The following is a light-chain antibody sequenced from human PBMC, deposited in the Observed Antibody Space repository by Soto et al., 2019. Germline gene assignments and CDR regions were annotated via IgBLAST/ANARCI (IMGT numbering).Light chain of an antibody. J-gene: IGKJ2*01. CDR3: QQSLTIPYI. V-gene: IGKV1-39*01. CDR1: QTISTY. Sequence: DIQMTQSPCSLSASVGDRVIITCRASQTISTYLNWYQQKPGKAPKLLIYAASSLQSGVPSRFSGSGSGADFTLTISSLQPEDFATYYCQQSLTIPYIFGQGTKLEIK. CDR2: AAS.